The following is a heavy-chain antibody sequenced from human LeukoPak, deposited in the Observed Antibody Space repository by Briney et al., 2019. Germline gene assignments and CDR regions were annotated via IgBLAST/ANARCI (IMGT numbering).Heavy chain of an antibody. CDR2: IIPIFGTA. D-gene: IGHD6-19*01. J-gene: IGHJ2*01. CDR1: GGTFSSYA. CDR3: ARSVAAFYWYFDL. V-gene: IGHV1-69*05. Sequence: SVKVSCKASGGTFSSYAISWVRQAPGQGLEWMGGIIPIFGTASYAQKFQGRVTITTDESTSTAYMELSSLRSEDTAVYYCARSVAAFYWYFDLWGRGTLVTVSS.